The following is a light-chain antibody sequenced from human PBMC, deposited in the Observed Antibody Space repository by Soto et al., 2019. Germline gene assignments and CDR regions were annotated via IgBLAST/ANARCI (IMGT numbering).Light chain of an antibody. CDR3: QQYNNWPLS. Sequence: IVMTQSPATLSVSPGERATLSCRASQSVSSNLAWYHQKPGQAPRLLIYGASTRATGIPARFSGSGSGTEFTLTISSLQSEDFAVYCCQQYNNWPLSFGGGTKVDIK. J-gene: IGKJ4*01. V-gene: IGKV3-15*01. CDR2: GAS. CDR1: QSVSSN.